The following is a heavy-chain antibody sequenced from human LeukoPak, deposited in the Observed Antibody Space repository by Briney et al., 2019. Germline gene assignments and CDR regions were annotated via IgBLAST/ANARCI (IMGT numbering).Heavy chain of an antibody. Sequence: GGSLRLSCAASGFTFNNYAMSWVRQAPGKGLEWVSGISGSGASTYYADSVKGRFTISRDNSKNTVYLQMNSLRAEDTAVYYCVSFYETYWGRGTLVTVSS. J-gene: IGHJ4*02. D-gene: IGHD2/OR15-2a*01. CDR2: ISGSGAST. CDR1: GFTFNNYA. CDR3: VSFYETY. V-gene: IGHV3-23*01.